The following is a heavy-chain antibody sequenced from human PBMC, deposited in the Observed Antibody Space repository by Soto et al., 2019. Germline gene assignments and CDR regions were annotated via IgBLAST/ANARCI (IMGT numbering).Heavy chain of an antibody. CDR3: ARTLGNWYVDR. CDR2: MSTRGADI. CDR1: DFPFSSFE. J-gene: IGHJ2*01. V-gene: IGHV3-48*03. D-gene: IGHD7-27*01. Sequence: EALLVESGGGLVQPGGSLRLSCIASDFPFSSFEMKWVRQVPGRGLEWLSYMSTRGADIKYAASLEGRLTVSRDNSKKSLFLQMDSLRVAYTAVFYCARTLGNWYVDRLGRGTLVTVSS.